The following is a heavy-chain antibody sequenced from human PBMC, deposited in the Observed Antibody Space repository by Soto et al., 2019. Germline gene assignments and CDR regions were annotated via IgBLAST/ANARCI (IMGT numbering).Heavy chain of an antibody. J-gene: IGHJ4*02. D-gene: IGHD2-15*01. CDR2: ASTNTDDT. V-gene: IGHV3-23*01. Sequence: EVQLLESGGGLVQPGGSLRLSCAASGFTFSSYAMSWVRQAPGKGLEWVSTASTNTDDTYDADSVKGRFSISRDNSKNRLFLHMNTRRCDDTALYFCAKLGLNSCWAAVDGWGQGTVVTVSS. CDR1: GFTFSSYA. CDR3: AKLGLNSCWAAVDG.